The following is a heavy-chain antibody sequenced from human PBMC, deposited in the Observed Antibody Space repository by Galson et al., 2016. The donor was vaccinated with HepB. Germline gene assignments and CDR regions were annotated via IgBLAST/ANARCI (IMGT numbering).Heavy chain of an antibody. CDR1: GLNFNNYA. J-gene: IGHJ4*02. Sequence: SLRLSCAASGLNFNNYAMTWVRQAPGKGLEWVSSISGSGVSSYLADSVKGRFTISRDNTYNTLSLQMNNLRDEDTARYFCVYSAGWSPFRFWGQGTQVTVSS. CDR2: ISGSGVSS. CDR3: VYSAGWSPFRF. V-gene: IGHV3-23*01. D-gene: IGHD6-19*01.